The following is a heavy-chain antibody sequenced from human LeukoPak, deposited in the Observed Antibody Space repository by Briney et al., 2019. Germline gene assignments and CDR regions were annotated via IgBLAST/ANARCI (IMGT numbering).Heavy chain of an antibody. CDR1: GFIFSSYS. D-gene: IGHD6-13*01. CDR3: ARDSMAAAGSGNFDY. CDR2: ISSSSSYI. Sequence: PGGSLRLSCAASGFIFSSYSMNWVRQAPGKGLEWVSSISSSSSYIYYADSVKGRFTISRDNAKNSLYLQMNSLRAEDTAVYYCARDSMAAAGSGNFDYWGQGTLVTVSS. J-gene: IGHJ4*02. V-gene: IGHV3-21*01.